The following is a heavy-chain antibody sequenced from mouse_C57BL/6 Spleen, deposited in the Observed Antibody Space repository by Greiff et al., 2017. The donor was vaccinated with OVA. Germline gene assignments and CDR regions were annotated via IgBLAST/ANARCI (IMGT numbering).Heavy chain of an antibody. Sequence: EVQLVESGEGLVKPGGSLKLSCAASGFTFSSYAMSWVRQTPEKRLEWVAYISSGGDYIYYADTVKGRFTISRDNARNTLYLQMSSLKSEDTAMYYCTREEIYSTYFDYWGQGTTLTVSS. V-gene: IGHV5-9-1*02. CDR3: TREEIYSTYFDY. D-gene: IGHD2-5*01. CDR1: GFTFSSYA. CDR2: ISSGGDYI. J-gene: IGHJ2*01.